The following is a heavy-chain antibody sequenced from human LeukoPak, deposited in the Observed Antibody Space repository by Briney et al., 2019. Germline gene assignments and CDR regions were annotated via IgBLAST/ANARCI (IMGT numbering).Heavy chain of an antibody. J-gene: IGHJ6*03. Sequence: SQTLSLTCTVSGDSISSGDYYWSWIRQPAGKGLAWIGRISSSGSTNYNPSLKSRVTISVDTSKNQFSLKLSSVTVADTAVYYCARGTTGPSPYYYYYYMDVWGKGTTVTVSS. CDR2: ISSSGST. CDR1: GDSISSGDYY. D-gene: IGHD1-14*01. V-gene: IGHV4-61*02. CDR3: ARGTTGPSPYYYYYYMDV.